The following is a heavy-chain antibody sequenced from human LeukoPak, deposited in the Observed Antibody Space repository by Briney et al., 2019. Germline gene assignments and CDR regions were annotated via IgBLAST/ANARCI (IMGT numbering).Heavy chain of an antibody. CDR3: ARDRGYCSGGSCYGMDV. CDR1: GLTFGSYG. D-gene: IGHD2-15*01. J-gene: IGHJ6*02. Sequence: GGSLRLSCAASGLTFGSYGMSWVRQAPGKGLEWVAVISYDGSNKYYADSVKGRFTISRDNSKNTLYLQMNSLRPEDTAVYYCARDRGYCSGGSCYGMDVWGQGTTVTVSS. CDR2: ISYDGSNK. V-gene: IGHV3-30*03.